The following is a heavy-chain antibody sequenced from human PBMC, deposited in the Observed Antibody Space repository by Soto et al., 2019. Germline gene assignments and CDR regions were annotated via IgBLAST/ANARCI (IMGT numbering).Heavy chain of an antibody. CDR1: GGTFSTYT. Sequence: QVQLVQSGAEVKKPGSSVKVSCKASGGTFSTYTINWVRQATGQGLEWMGGIIPMFGTANYAQKFQGRVTITADESTSTAYMELSSLRSEDTAVYYCARRYCISTSCHYYGMDVWGQGTTVTVSS. D-gene: IGHD2-2*01. J-gene: IGHJ6*02. V-gene: IGHV1-69*12. CDR2: IIPMFGTA. CDR3: ARRYCISTSCHYYGMDV.